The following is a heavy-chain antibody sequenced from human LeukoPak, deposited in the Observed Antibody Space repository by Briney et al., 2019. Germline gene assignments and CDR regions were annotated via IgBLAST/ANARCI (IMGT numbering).Heavy chain of an antibody. J-gene: IGHJ3*01. Sequence: SETLSLTCTVSGGSVNNYYWSWIRQPPGKGLEWIGYISYSGSPNYNPSLKSRVSISLDTSKNQFSLELTSVTAADTALYFCARSPYYGSNSRGAFDVWGQGTLVPVSS. CDR1: GGSVNNYY. CDR2: ISYSGSP. D-gene: IGHD4-23*01. CDR3: ARSPYYGSNSRGAFDV. V-gene: IGHV4-59*08.